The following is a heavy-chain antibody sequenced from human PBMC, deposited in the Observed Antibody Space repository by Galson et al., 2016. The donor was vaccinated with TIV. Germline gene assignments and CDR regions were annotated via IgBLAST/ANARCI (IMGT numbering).Heavy chain of an antibody. D-gene: IGHD4-23*01. CDR2: IYPGDSNT. V-gene: IGHV5-51*01. J-gene: IGHJ2*01. CDR1: GYSFTNYW. CDR3: ARHPLTTVVRLYDYFDL. Sequence: QSGAEVKKPGEFLQISCKGSGYSFTNYWIGWVRQMPGKGLEWMGIIYPGDSNTRYSPSFEGQVTISADMSINTAYLQWSSLKASDTAIYYCARHPLTTVVRLYDYFDLWGRGTRITVSS.